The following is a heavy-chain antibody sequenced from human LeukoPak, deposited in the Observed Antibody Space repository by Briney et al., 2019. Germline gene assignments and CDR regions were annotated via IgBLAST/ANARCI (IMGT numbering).Heavy chain of an antibody. V-gene: IGHV3-30*03. CDR2: ISFDGSNE. CDR1: GFTFSSYG. Sequence: GRSLRLSCAASGFTFSSYGTHWVRQSPGRGLEWVSFISFDGSNEFYADSLKGRFTISRDNSKDTLYLQMDSLRAEDTALYYCAREEHDYVWGSYRYCYYYGIDVWGQGTTVTVSS. D-gene: IGHD3-16*02. J-gene: IGHJ6*02. CDR3: AREEHDYVWGSYRYCYYYGIDV.